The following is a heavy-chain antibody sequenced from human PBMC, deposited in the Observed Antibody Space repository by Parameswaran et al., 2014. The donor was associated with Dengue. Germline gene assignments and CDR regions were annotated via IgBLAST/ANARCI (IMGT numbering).Heavy chain of an antibody. CDR1: GGTFSSYA. D-gene: IGHD6-19*01. CDR2: IITMFGTV. V-gene: IGHV1-69*13. J-gene: IGHJ4*02. Sequence: PGASVKVSCKASGGTFSSYAISWVRQAPGQGLEWMGGIITMFGTVNYAQKFQGRVTINADESTSTVYMELSSLRSEDTAVYYCARVGSSGWYGERYYFDYWGQGTLVTVSS. CDR3: ARVGSSGWYGERYYFDY.